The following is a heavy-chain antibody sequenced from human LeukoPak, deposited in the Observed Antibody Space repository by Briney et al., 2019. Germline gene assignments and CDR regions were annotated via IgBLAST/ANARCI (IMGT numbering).Heavy chain of an antibody. Sequence: SETLSLTCTVSGGSISSSSYYWGWIRQPPGKGLEWIGSIYYSGSTYYNPSLKSRVTISVDTSKNQFSLKLSSVTAADTAVYYCARRVEYSSSPLDSKLRMNWYFDLWGRGTLVTVSS. CDR2: IYYSGST. CDR3: ARRVEYSSSPLDSKLRMNWYFDL. D-gene: IGHD6-6*01. CDR1: GGSISSSSYY. J-gene: IGHJ2*01. V-gene: IGHV4-39*01.